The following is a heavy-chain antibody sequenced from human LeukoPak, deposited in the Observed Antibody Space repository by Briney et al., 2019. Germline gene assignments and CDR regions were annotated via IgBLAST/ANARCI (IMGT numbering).Heavy chain of an antibody. Sequence: YPSETLSLTCTVSGDSFSTYYWSWIRQPAGKGLEWIGYIYYSGGTNYNPSLKSRVTISVDTSKNQFSLKLSSVTAADTAVYYCARGGWYSSSWSFDYWGQGTLVTVSS. CDR3: ARGGWYSSSWSFDY. CDR1: GDSFSTYY. CDR2: IYYSGGT. D-gene: IGHD6-13*01. V-gene: IGHV4-59*01. J-gene: IGHJ4*02.